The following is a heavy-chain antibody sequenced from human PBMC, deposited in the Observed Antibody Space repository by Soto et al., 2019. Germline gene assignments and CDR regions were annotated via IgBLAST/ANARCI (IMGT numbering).Heavy chain of an antibody. J-gene: IGHJ4*02. V-gene: IGHV3-23*01. CDR1: GFTFSSSA. Sequence: SLRLSCAASGFTFSSSAISWVRQAPGKGLEWVSAVSANGQGIYYADSVRGRFTISRDNSKNTVFLHMDSLSAEDTAVYYCAKDRHYPRDYFHYWGQGTLVTVS. CDR3: AKDRHYPRDYFHY. D-gene: IGHD3-10*01. CDR2: VSANGQGI.